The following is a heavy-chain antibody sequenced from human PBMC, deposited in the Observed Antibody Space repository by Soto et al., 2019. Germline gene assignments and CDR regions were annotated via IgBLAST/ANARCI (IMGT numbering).Heavy chain of an antibody. V-gene: IGHV4-59*01. CDR1: SDSISSYY. CDR3: XXXXXXXXXYLDY. CDR2: TDYSGNT. Sequence: QVQLQESGPGLVRPSETLSLTCTVSSDSISSYYWIWIRXXPGKGLEWIGYTDYSGNTNYNPSLKXXXXXXXXXXXXXXXXXXXXXXXXXXXXXXXXXXXXXXXXYLDYWGQGTLVTVSS. J-gene: IGHJ4*02.